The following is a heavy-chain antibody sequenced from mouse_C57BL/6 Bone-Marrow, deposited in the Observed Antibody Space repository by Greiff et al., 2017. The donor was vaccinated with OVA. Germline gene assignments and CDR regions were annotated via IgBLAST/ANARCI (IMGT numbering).Heavy chain of an antibody. CDR1: GYTFTSYW. Sequence: QVQLKQPGAELVKPGASVKLSCKASGYTFTSYWMHWVKQRPGRGLEWIGRIDPNSGGTKYNEKFKSKATLTVDKPSSTAYMQLSSLTSEDSAVYYCARPYGYDERVWFAYWGQGTLVTVSA. D-gene: IGHD2-2*01. CDR3: ARPYGYDERVWFAY. V-gene: IGHV1-72*01. CDR2: IDPNSGGT. J-gene: IGHJ3*01.